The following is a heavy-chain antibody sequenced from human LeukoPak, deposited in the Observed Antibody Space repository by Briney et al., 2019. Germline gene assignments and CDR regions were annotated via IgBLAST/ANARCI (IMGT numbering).Heavy chain of an antibody. V-gene: IGHV4-59*08. CDR2: IYYSGST. CDR3: ARLIRQQLVGGIWFDP. CDR1: GGSISSYY. Sequence: SETLSLTCTVSGGSISSYYWSWIRQPPGKGLEWIGYIYYSGSTNYNPSLKSRVTISVDTSKNQSSLKLSSVTAADTAVYYCARLIRQQLVGGIWFDPWGQGTLVTVSS. J-gene: IGHJ5*02. D-gene: IGHD6-13*01.